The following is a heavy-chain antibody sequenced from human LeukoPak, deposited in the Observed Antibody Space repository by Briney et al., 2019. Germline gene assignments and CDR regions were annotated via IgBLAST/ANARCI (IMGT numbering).Heavy chain of an antibody. CDR1: GGSISRTDYY. CDR2: IFYTGNT. CDR3: ARTPDYSSGWYVDY. D-gene: IGHD6-19*01. Sequence: SETLSLTCTVSGGSISRTDYYWGWIRQPPGKGLEWIGSIFYTGNTYYNPSLKSRVAISIDTSKNRFSLIVNSVTAADTAVYYCARTPDYSSGWYVDYWGQGTLVTVSS. V-gene: IGHV4-39*07. J-gene: IGHJ4*02.